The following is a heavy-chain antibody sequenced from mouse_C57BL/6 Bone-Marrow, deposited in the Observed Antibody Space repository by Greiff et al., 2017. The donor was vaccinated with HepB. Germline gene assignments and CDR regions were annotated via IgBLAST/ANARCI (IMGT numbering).Heavy chain of an antibody. CDR1: GYTFTSYT. Sequence: VKLVESGAELARPGASVKMSCKASGYTFTSYTMHWVKQRPGQGLEWIGYINPSSGYTKYNQKFKDKATLTADKSSSTAYMQLSSLTSEDSAVYYCAKRCDYDPFDYWGQGTTLTVSS. CDR2: INPSSGYT. J-gene: IGHJ2*01. CDR3: AKRCDYDPFDY. D-gene: IGHD2-4*01. V-gene: IGHV1-4*01.